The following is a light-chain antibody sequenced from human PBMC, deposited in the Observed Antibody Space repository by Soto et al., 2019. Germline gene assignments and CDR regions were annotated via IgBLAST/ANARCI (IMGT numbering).Light chain of an antibody. CDR3: AAWDDSLSVVV. V-gene: IGLV1-47*01. CDR2: RNN. J-gene: IGLJ2*01. CDR1: SSNIGSNY. Sequence: QPVLTQPPSASGTPGQRVTISCSGSSSNIGSNYLYWYQHLPGTAPKILIYRNNQRPSGVPDRFSVSKSGTSASLAISGLRSEDEADYYCAAWDDSLSVVVFGGGTKLTVL.